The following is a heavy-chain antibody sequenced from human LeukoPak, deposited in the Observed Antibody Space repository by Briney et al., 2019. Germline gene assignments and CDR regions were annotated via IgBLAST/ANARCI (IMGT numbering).Heavy chain of an antibody. D-gene: IGHD2-15*01. V-gene: IGHV4-34*01. CDR2: INHSGST. CDR3: ARARMLGYCSGGSCWPFDY. Sequence: SETLSLTCAVYGGSFSGYYWSWIRQPLGKGLEWIGEINHSGSTNYNPSLKSRVTISVDTSKNQFPLKLSSVTAADTAVYYCARARMLGYCSGGSCWPFDYWGQGTLVTVSS. J-gene: IGHJ4*02. CDR1: GGSFSGYY.